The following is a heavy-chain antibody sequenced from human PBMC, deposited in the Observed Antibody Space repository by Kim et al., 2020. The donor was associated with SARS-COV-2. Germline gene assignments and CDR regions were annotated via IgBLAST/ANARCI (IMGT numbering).Heavy chain of an antibody. J-gene: IGHJ4*01. CDR3: AKDRLTLNYYDSSGYYYGRYFFDY. Sequence: GGSLRLSCATSGFTFNSYAMSWVRQAPGKGLDWVSGISGDGISTYYADSVKGRFTISRDNPKNTLYLQMNSLRAEDTAVYYCAKDRLTLNYYDSSGYYYGRYFFDYWGQGTMVTVS. D-gene: IGHD3-22*01. CDR2: ISGDGIST. V-gene: IGHV3-23*01. CDR1: GFTFNSYA.